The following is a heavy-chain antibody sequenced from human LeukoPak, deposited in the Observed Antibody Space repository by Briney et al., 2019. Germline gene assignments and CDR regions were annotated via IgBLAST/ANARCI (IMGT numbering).Heavy chain of an antibody. CDR3: ARGGYYGSGSFPDY. J-gene: IGHJ4*01. CDR2: ISAYNGDT. CDR1: GYSFVSFG. D-gene: IGHD3-10*01. V-gene: IGHV1-18*01. Sequence: ASVKVSCKASGYSFVSFGINWVRQVPGQGLEWMGHISAYNGDTNYAQNLQGRVTMTTDTSTSTAYMDLRSLRSDDTAVYYCARGGYYGSGSFPDYWGQRTLVTVSS.